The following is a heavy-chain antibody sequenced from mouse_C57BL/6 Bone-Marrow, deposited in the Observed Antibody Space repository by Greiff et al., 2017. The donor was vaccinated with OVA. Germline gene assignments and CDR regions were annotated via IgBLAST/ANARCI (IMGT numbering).Heavy chain of an antibody. D-gene: IGHD1-1*01. CDR1: GYAFSSSW. CDR3: ARKGMTTVDWYFDV. Sequence: VQLQESGPELVKPGASVKISCKASGYAFSSSWMNWVKQRPGKGLEWIGRIYPGDGDTNYNGKFKGKATLTADKSSSTAYMQLSSLTSEDSAVYFCARKGMTTVDWYFDVWGTGTTVTVSS. V-gene: IGHV1-82*01. CDR2: IYPGDGDT. J-gene: IGHJ1*03.